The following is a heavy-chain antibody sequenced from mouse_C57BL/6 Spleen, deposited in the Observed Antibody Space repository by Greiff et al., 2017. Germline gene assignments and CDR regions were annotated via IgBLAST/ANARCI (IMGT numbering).Heavy chain of an antibody. CDR2: IYPRSGNT. Sequence: VQLQQPGAELARPGASVKLSCKASGYTFTSYGISWVKQRTGQGLEWIGEIYPRSGNTYYNEKFKGKATLTADKSSSTAYMELRSLTSEDSAVYYCAAVATVVEGATMDYWGQGTSVTVSS. V-gene: IGHV1-81*01. J-gene: IGHJ4*01. D-gene: IGHD1-1*01. CDR1: GYTFTSYG. CDR3: AAVATVVEGATMDY.